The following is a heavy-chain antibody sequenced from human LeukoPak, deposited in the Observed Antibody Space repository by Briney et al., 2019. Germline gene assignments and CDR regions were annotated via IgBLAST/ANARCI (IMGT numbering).Heavy chain of an antibody. D-gene: IGHD4-11*01. CDR1: GDSIHSSVYY. Sequence: PSETLSLTCTVSGDSIHSSVYYWGWVRQPPGKGLEWIGNVYYTGSTFYNPSLESRVTISVDTSKNQFSLKLSSMTAADTAVYLCARHSGPVIPDGLDIWGQGTMVTVSS. V-gene: IGHV4-39*01. CDR3: ARHSGPVIPDGLDI. CDR2: VYYTGST. J-gene: IGHJ3*02.